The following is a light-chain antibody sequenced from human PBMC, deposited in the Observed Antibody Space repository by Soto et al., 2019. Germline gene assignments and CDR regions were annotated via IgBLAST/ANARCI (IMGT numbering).Light chain of an antibody. CDR3: QQYGSSIT. V-gene: IGKV3-20*01. J-gene: IGKJ5*01. CDR2: GAS. CDR1: QNISRS. Sequence: IVMTQSPFTLSVSPGERATLSCRASQNISRSLAWYQQKPGQGPSLLIYGASGRATGIPDRFSGSGSGTDFTLTINRLEPEDFAVYYCQQYGSSITFGQGTRLEIK.